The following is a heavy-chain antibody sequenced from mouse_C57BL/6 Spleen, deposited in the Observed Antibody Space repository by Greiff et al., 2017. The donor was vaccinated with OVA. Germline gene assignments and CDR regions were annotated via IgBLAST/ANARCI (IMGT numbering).Heavy chain of an antibody. CDR3: ARHGDSSGLYFDY. CDR2: IWSDGST. CDR1: GFSLTSYG. J-gene: IGHJ2*01. Sequence: QVQLKESGPGLVAPSQSLSITCTVSGFSLTSYGVHWVRQPPGKGLEWLVVIWSDGSTTYNSALKSRLSISKDNSKSQVFLKMNSLQTDDTAMYYCARHGDSSGLYFDYWGQGTTLTVSS. V-gene: IGHV2-6-1*01. D-gene: IGHD3-2*02.